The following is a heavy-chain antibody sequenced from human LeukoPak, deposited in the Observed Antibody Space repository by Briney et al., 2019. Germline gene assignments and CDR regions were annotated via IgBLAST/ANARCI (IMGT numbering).Heavy chain of an antibody. CDR1: GYTFTSYG. V-gene: IGHV1-18*01. D-gene: IGHD6-19*01. CDR3: ARPLRSGSSGWYYFDY. CDR2: ISASNGNT. Sequence: ASVKVSCKASGYTFTSYGISWVRQAPGQGLEWIGWISASNGNTAYAQKVQGRVTVTTDTSTSTAYMEVRSLRSDDTAVYYCARPLRSGSSGWYYFDYWGRGTLVTLSS. J-gene: IGHJ4*02.